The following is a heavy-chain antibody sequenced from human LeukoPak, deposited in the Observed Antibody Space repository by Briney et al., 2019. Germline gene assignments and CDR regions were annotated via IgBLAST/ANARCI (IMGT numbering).Heavy chain of an antibody. D-gene: IGHD4-17*01. CDR1: GGSISSYY. CDR2: IYYSGST. V-gene: IGHV4-59*12. J-gene: IGHJ5*02. CDR3: ARDYGPFDP. Sequence: SETLSLTCTVSGGSISSYYWSWIRQPPGKGLEWIGYIYYSGSTNYNPSLKSRVTISVDTSKNQFSLKLSSVTAADTAVYFCARDYGPFDPWGQGTLVTVSS.